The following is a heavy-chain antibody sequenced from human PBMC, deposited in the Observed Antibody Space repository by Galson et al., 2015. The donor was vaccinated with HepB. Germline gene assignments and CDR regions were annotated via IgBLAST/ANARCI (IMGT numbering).Heavy chain of an antibody. CDR1: GYTFTNYG. Sequence: SVKVSCKASGYTFTNYGISWVRQAPGQGLEWMGWISPYSGNTDYPQKFQGRVTMTTDTSTSTAYMELKSLRSDDTAVYYCARRTSAYYYGSGSYPDFDYWGQGTLVTVSS. D-gene: IGHD3-10*01. CDR2: ISPYSGNT. CDR3: ARRTSAYYYGSGSYPDFDY. V-gene: IGHV1-18*01. J-gene: IGHJ4*02.